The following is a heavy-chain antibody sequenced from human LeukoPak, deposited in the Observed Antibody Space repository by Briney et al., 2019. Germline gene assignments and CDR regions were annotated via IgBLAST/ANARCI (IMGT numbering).Heavy chain of an antibody. CDR3: ARDRSYKDAFDI. CDR1: XGSXXXYY. CDR2: IYYSGST. V-gene: IGHV4-59*01. D-gene: IGHD1-26*01. Sequence: TVXXGSXXXYYWSXXRXPPGXXXXWIGYIYYSGSTNYNPSLKSRVTISVDTSKNQFSLKLSSVTAADTAVYYCARDRSYKDAFDIWGQGTMVTVSS. J-gene: IGHJ3*02.